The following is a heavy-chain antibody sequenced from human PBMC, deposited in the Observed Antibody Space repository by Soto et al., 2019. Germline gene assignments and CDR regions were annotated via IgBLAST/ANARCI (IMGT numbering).Heavy chain of an antibody. CDR1: GYTFSSYD. CDR2: MNPNSGNT. D-gene: IGHD2-2*01. V-gene: IGHV1-8*01. J-gene: IGHJ4*02. Sequence: QVQLVQSGAEVKKPGASVKVSCKASGYTFSSYDVNWVRRATGQGLEWMAWMNPNSGNTGYAQKFQGRVTMTRNTSISTAYMELSSLGSEDTAVYYCARERSAYRDYWGQGTLVTVSS. CDR3: ARERSAYRDY.